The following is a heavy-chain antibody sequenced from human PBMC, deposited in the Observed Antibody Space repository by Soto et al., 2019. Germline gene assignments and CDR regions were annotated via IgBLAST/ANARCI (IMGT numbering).Heavy chain of an antibody. J-gene: IGHJ5*02. CDR1: GYTFTSYD. CDR3: ARARKRYCSGGSCYYRYWFDP. Sequence: ASLKVSCKASGYTFTSYDINWVRQATVQGLDWMGWMNPNSGNTGYAQKFQGRVTMTRNTSISTAYMELSSLRSEDTAVYYCARARKRYCSGGSCYYRYWFDPWGQGTLVTLS. V-gene: IGHV1-8*01. D-gene: IGHD2-15*01. CDR2: MNPNSGNT.